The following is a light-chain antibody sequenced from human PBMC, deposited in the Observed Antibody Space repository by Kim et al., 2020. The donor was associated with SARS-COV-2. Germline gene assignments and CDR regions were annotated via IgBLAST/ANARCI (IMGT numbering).Light chain of an antibody. CDR3: SSYTSSSTLVV. Sequence: SIPISCTGTSRDVGGYNYVSWYQQHPGKAPKLMIYDVSNRPSGVSNRFSGSKSGNTASLTISGLQAEDEADYYCSSYTSSSTLVVFGGGTQLTVL. CDR2: DVS. CDR1: SRDVGGYNY. V-gene: IGLV2-14*03. J-gene: IGLJ2*01.